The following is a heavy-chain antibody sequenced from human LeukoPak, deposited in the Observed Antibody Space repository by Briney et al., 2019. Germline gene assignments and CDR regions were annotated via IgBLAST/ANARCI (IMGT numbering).Heavy chain of an antibody. CDR3: ARSPGYEGLYYFDY. CDR1: GYTFTGYY. CDR2: INPHSGGT. D-gene: IGHD3-3*01. J-gene: IGHJ4*02. V-gene: IGHV1-2*02. Sequence: ASLKVSCKASGYTFTGYYMHWVRQAPGQGLEWMGWINPHSGGTNYAQKFQGRVTMTRDTSISTAYMDLSRLRSDDTAVYYCARSPGYEGLYYFDYWAREPWSPSPQ.